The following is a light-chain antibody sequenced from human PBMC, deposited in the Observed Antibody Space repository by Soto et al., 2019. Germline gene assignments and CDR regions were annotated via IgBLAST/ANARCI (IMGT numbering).Light chain of an antibody. V-gene: IGKV1-9*01. J-gene: IGKJ3*01. CDR1: QGINNY. Sequence: IQLTQSPSSLSASVGNRVTITCRASQGINNYLAWYQQKPGKAPRLLILAASTFQSGVPSRFSGCGSGTDFTLTISSLQPEDFATYSCQQFNGCPRSFGPGTKVDIK. CDR3: QQFNGCPRS. CDR2: AAS.